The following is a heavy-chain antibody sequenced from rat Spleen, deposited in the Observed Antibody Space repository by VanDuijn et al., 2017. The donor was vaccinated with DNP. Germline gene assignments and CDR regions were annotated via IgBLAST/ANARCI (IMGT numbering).Heavy chain of an antibody. V-gene: IGHV5-25*01. Sequence: EVQLVESGGGLVQHGRSLKLSCAASGFSFSDYDMAWVRQAPPKGLEWVASISTSGSRTYYPDSVKGRFTVSRDNAKSSLNLQMNSLKSEDTATYYCARRDYPVPAYWGQGTLVTVSS. J-gene: IGHJ3*01. CDR1: GFSFSDYD. D-gene: IGHD1-4*01. CDR2: ISTSGSRT. CDR3: ARRDYPVPAY.